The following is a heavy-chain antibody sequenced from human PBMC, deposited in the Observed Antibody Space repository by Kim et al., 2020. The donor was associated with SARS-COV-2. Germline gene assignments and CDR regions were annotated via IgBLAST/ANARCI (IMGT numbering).Heavy chain of an antibody. Sequence: GGSLRLSCAASGFTVSTYYMTWVRQAPGKGLEWVSVIYSGGSTYHADSVKGRFTISRDSSKNTVFLQMNSLKVDDTAVYYCTREYGSGSEFDYWGQGTLVTVSS. CDR1: GFTVSTYY. J-gene: IGHJ4*02. CDR2: IYSGGST. V-gene: IGHV3-53*01. CDR3: TREYGSGSEFDY. D-gene: IGHD3-10*01.